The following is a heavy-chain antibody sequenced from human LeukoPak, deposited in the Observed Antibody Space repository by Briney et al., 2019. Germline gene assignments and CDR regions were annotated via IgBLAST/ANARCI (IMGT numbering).Heavy chain of an antibody. D-gene: IGHD6-19*01. CDR2: IYYSGGT. CDR1: GVSISSYY. J-gene: IGHJ4*02. Sequence: SETLSLTCTVSGVSISSYYWSWIRQPPGKGLEWIGYIYYSGGTNYNPSLKSRVTISVDTSKNQFSLKLSSVTAADTAVYYCARDPYSSGWSDYWGQGTLVTISS. CDR3: ARDPYSSGWSDY. V-gene: IGHV4-59*01.